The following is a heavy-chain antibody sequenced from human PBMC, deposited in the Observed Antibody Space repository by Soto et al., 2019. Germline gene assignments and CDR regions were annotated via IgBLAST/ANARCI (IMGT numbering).Heavy chain of an antibody. CDR2: IIPIFGTA. CDR3: ARCEDIVVVPAATPYYYYGMDV. V-gene: IGHV1-69*13. CDR1: GGTFSSYS. Sequence: ASVKVSCKASGGTFSSYSISWVRQAPGQGLEWMGGIIPIFGTANYAQKFQGRVTITADESTSTAYMELSSLRSEDTAVYYCARCEDIVVVPAATPYYYYGMDVWGQGTTVTVSS. J-gene: IGHJ6*02. D-gene: IGHD2-2*01.